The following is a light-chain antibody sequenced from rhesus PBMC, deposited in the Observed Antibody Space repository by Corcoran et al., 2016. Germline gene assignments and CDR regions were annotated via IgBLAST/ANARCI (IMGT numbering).Light chain of an antibody. CDR1: QDISIF. V-gene: IGKV1-36*01. CDR2: DAS. Sequence: DTQMTQSPSSLSASVGDRVTITCRASQDISIFLSWHQQKPGKAPKRLIYDASSLESGVPSRFSGSGSGTEFTLIINSLQPEDFAAYYCLQYNNKWTFGRGTKVEIK. J-gene: IGKJ1*01. CDR3: LQYNNKWT.